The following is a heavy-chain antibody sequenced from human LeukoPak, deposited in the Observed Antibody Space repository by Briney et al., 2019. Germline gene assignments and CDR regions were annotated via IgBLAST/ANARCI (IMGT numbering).Heavy chain of an antibody. J-gene: IGHJ4*02. CDR3: TTGGRDYVWGSYRYRADY. V-gene: IGHV3-15*01. Sequence: PGGSLRLSCAASGFTFSNAWMSWVRQAPGKGLEWVGRIKSKTDGGTTDYAAPVKGRFTISRDDSKNTLYLQMYSLKTEDTAVYYCTTGGRDYVWGSYRYRADYWGQGTLVTVSS. CDR2: IKSKTDGGTT. D-gene: IGHD3-16*02. CDR1: GFTFSNAW.